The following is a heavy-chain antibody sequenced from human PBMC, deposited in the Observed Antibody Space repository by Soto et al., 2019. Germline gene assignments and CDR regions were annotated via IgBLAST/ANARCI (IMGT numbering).Heavy chain of an antibody. Sequence: GGSLRLSCAASGFTFSTYAMSWVRQAPGKGLEWVSAISGSGGSTYYTDSVKGRFTISRDNSKNTLYLQMNSLRAEDTAVYYCAKERDSRGYFDYWGQGTLVTVSS. V-gene: IGHV3-23*01. CDR1: GFTFSTYA. CDR3: AKERDSRGYFDY. CDR2: ISGSGGST. D-gene: IGHD6-13*01. J-gene: IGHJ4*02.